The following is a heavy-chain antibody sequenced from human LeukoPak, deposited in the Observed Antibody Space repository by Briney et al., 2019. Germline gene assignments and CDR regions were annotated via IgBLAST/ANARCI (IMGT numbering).Heavy chain of an antibody. CDR1: GFTFSSYA. J-gene: IGHJ4*02. V-gene: IGHV3-30*04. CDR3: ARDSGYSYGRGYFDY. D-gene: IGHD5-18*01. Sequence: GGSLRLSCAASGFTFSSYAMHWVRQAPGKGLEWVAVISYDGSNKYYADSVKGRFTISRDNSKNTLYLRMNSLRAEDTAVYYCARDSGYSYGRGYFDYWGQGTLVTVSS. CDR2: ISYDGSNK.